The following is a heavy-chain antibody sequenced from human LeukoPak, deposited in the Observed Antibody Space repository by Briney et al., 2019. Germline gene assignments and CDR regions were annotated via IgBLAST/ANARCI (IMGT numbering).Heavy chain of an antibody. V-gene: IGHV4-30-4*08. CDR2: IYYSGKT. J-gene: IGHJ5*02. CDR3: ARDKGLLWDGAPVGSNWFDP. Sequence: SETLSLTCTVSGGSISSGDFYWSWIRQAPGKGLEWIGYIYYSGKTDSNPSLESRIIISVDTSKNQFSLQLSSVTAADTAVYYCARDKGLLWDGAPVGSNWFDPWGQGTLVTVSS. CDR1: GGSISSGDFY. D-gene: IGHD3-10*01.